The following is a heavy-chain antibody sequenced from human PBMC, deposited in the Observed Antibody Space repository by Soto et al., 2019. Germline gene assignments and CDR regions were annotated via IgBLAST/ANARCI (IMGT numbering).Heavy chain of an antibody. CDR3: ARDRADNWFDP. CDR1: GGSISSYY. Sequence: SETLSLTCTVSGGSISSYYWSWIRQPPGKGLEWIGYIYYSGSTNYNPSLKSRVTISVDTSKNQFSLKLSSVTAADTAVYYCARDRADNWFDPWGQGTLVTVSS. D-gene: IGHD3-10*01. V-gene: IGHV4-59*01. J-gene: IGHJ5*02. CDR2: IYYSGST.